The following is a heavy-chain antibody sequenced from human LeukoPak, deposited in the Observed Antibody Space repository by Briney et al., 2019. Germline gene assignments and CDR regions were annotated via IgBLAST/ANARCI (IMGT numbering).Heavy chain of an antibody. D-gene: IGHD3-10*01. V-gene: IGHV4-30-2*01. Sequence: SETLSLTCAVSGGSISSGGYSWSWIRQPPGKGLEWIGYIYHSGSTYYNPSLKSRVTTSVDRSKNQFSLKLSSVTAADTAVYYCARGGGLAGSYYPPFDYWGQGTLVTVSS. CDR1: GGSISSGGYS. CDR2: IYHSGST. J-gene: IGHJ4*02. CDR3: ARGGGLAGSYYPPFDY.